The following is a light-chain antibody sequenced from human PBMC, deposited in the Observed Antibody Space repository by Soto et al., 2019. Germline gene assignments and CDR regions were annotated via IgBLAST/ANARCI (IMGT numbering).Light chain of an antibody. CDR2: EGS. J-gene: IGLJ2*01. CDR3: CSYAGSSTVV. Sequence: QSALTQPASVSGSPVQSITISFTGTRSDVGSYTLVSWYQQHPGKAPKLMIYEGSKRPSGVSNRFSGAKSGNTASLTISGLQDEDEADYYCCSYAGSSTVVFGGGTKLTVL. V-gene: IGLV2-23*01. CDR1: RSDVGSYTL.